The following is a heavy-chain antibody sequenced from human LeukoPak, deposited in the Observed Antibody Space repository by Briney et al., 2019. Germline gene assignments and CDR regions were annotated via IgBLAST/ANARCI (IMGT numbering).Heavy chain of an antibody. CDR3: ARGGSSTMIVVAPTWFDP. CDR2: INPNSGGT. J-gene: IGHJ5*02. V-gene: IGHV1-2*06. CDR1: GYTYTGYY. Sequence: ASVKVSCKASGYTYTGYYMHWVRRAPGQGLEWMGRINPNSGGTNYAQKFQGRVTMTRDTSISTAYMELSRLRSDDTAVYYCARGGSSTMIVVAPTWFDPWGQGTLVTVSS. D-gene: IGHD3-22*01.